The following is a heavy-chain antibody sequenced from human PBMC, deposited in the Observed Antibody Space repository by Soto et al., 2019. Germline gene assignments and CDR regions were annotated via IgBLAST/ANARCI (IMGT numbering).Heavy chain of an antibody. CDR1: GCSISRVGYY. J-gene: IGHJ6*02. Sequence: PAESLSLTCTVSGCSISRVGYYWSWIRQHPGKGLEWIGYIYYSGSTYYNPSLNSLVTISVDTSKNQSSLKLSSVTAAYAAVYYCAREPRWLLYSRGMDVWGQGTTVTVSS. CDR3: AREPRWLLYSRGMDV. CDR2: IYYSGST. V-gene: IGHV4-31*01. D-gene: IGHD2-21*02.